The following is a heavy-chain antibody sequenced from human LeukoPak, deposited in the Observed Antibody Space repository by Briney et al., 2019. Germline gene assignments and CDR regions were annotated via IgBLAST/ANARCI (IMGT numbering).Heavy chain of an antibody. J-gene: IGHJ6*03. Sequence: ASVKVSCKASGYTFTSYGISWVRQAPGQGLEWMGWISAYNGNTNYAQKLQGRVTMTTDTSTSTAYMELRSLRSDDTAVYYCARQQQQLVRYYCYYYMDVWGKGTTVTVSS. CDR2: ISAYNGNT. CDR3: ARQQQQLVRYYCYYYMDV. D-gene: IGHD6-13*01. CDR1: GYTFTSYG. V-gene: IGHV1-18*01.